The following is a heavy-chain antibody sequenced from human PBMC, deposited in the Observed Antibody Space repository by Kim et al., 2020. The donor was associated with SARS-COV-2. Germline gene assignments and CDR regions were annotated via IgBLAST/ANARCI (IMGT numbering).Heavy chain of an antibody. Sequence: GGSLRLSCAASGFTFSSFWMSWVRQAPGKGLKWVANIKQDGSEKYYVDSVKGRFTISRDNAKNSLYLQMNSLRAEDTAVYYCARVYGGSWCFDYWGQGTLVTVSS. CDR2: IKQDGSEK. CDR1: GFTFSSFW. J-gene: IGHJ4*02. D-gene: IGHD6-13*01. CDR3: ARVYGGSWCFDY. V-gene: IGHV3-7*01.